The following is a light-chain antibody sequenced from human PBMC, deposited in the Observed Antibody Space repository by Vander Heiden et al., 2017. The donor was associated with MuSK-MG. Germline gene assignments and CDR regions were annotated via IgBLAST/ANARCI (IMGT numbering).Light chain of an antibody. J-gene: IGKJ2*01. V-gene: IGKV3-11*01. CDR1: QSSRNY. CDR2: DAS. CDR3: TQRRNWPDMYT. Sequence: EIVFTHSPATLSLSPGERAPLSCRASQSSRNYVAWYEPKPGQAPRLLIYDASNRATCIEGRFSGSGSGTDFTLTISSLEPEDFTFYFCTQRRNWPDMYTFGQGTKLEIK.